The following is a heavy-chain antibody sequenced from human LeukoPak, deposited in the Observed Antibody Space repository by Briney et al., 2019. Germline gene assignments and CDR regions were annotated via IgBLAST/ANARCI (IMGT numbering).Heavy chain of an antibody. CDR2: ISAYNGNT. D-gene: IGHD3-22*01. J-gene: IGHJ4*02. CDR1: GYTFTSYG. Sequence: ASVKVSCKASGYTFTSYGISWVRQAPGQGLEWMGWISAYNGNTNYAQKFRGRVTITADKSTSTAYMELSSLRSEDTAVYYCARERGTYYYDSSGYYSWGQGTLVTVSS. CDR3: ARERGTYYYDSSGYYS. V-gene: IGHV1-18*04.